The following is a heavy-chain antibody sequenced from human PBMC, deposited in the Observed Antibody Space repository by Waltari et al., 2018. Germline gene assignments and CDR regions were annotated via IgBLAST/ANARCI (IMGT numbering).Heavy chain of an antibody. J-gene: IGHJ5*02. V-gene: IGHV4-38-2*01. D-gene: IGHD1-26*01. CDR2: FYHSGST. CDR3: ARHGLVGATGGLFDP. Sequence: QVQLQESGPGLVKPSETLSLNCAVSGYSISSGYSSGWRRPPPWKGLEWIGSFYHSGSTYYNPSLKSRVTISVDTSKNQFSLKLSSVTAADTAVYYCARHGLVGATGGLFDPWGQGTLVTVSS. CDR1: GYSISSGYS.